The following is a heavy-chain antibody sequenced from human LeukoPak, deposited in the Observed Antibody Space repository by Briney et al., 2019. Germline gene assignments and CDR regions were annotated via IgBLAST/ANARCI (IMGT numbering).Heavy chain of an antibody. J-gene: IGHJ4*02. V-gene: IGHV4-4*07. CDR2: ISTTGST. CDR1: GASISSHY. CDR3: ARLRAFGAIFG. Sequence: SETLSLTCTVSGASISSHYWSWVRQPAGKGLEWIGRISTTGSTNYNSSLKSRLTMSLDTSKNQFSLKLSSVTAADTAVYYCARLRAFGAIFGWGQGTLVTVSS. D-gene: IGHD3-3*01.